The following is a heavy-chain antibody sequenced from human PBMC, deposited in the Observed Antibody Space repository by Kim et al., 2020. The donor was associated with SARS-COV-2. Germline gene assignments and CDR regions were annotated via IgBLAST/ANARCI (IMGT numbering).Heavy chain of an antibody. D-gene: IGHD4-17*01. V-gene: IGHV4-39*01. J-gene: IGHJ3*02. CDR2: IYYSGST. CDR1: GGSISSSSYY. Sequence: SETLSLTCTVSGGSISSSSYYWGWIRQPPGKGLEWIGSIYYSGSTYYNPSLKSRVTISVDTSKNQFSLKLSSVTAADTAVYYCAIAMTTVTRGAFDIWGQGTMVTVSS. CDR3: AIAMTTVTRGAFDI.